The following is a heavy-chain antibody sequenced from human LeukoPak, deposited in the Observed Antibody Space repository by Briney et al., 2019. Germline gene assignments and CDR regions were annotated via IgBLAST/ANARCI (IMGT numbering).Heavy chain of an antibody. CDR2: ISSSSSYI. V-gene: IGHV3-21*01. CDR1: GFTFSGYS. CDR3: ARDWFHAIDY. Sequence: GGSLRLSCEASGFTFSGYSMNWVRQAPGKGLEWVSSISSSSSYIYYADSVKGRFTISRDNAKNSLYLQMNSLRAEDTAVYYCARDWFHAIDYWGQGTLVTVSS. D-gene: IGHD2/OR15-2a*01. J-gene: IGHJ4*02.